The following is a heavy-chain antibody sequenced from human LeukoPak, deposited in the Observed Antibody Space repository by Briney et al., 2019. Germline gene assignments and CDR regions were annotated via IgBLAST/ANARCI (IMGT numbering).Heavy chain of an antibody. Sequence: GRSLTLSCAVSGFNFDDYAMHWVRQAPGGGLVWDSGINGKTGNGIYANSVKGRFTISRDNAKNPMYMQMSSLRAEDTALYYCTRRAARWQFDLWGRGTLLTVSS. J-gene: IGHJ2*01. D-gene: IGHD5-24*01. CDR1: GFNFDDYA. V-gene: IGHV3-9*01. CDR3: TRRAARWQFDL. CDR2: INGKTGNG.